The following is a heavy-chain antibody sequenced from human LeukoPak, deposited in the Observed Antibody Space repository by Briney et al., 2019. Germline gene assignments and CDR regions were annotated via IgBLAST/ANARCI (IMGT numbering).Heavy chain of an antibody. CDR3: ATQGGNFDY. J-gene: IGHJ4*02. V-gene: IGHV3-23*01. CDR2: ISASGGST. D-gene: IGHD3-16*01. Sequence: ETLSLTCTVSGGSVSSGSYYWSWVRQAPGKGLEWVSIISASGGSTYYADSVKGRFTISRDNSKNTLYLQMNSLRAEDTAVYYCATQGGNFDYWGQGTLVTVSS. CDR1: GGSVSSGSYY.